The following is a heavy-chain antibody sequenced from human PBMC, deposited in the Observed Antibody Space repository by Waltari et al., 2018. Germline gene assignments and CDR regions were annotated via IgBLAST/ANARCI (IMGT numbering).Heavy chain of an antibody. CDR3: AAPHSTSWYVSDY. D-gene: IGHD2-2*01. V-gene: IGHV3-74*01. CDR1: GLSFRTDW. J-gene: IGHJ4*02. CDR2: INGDESTT. Sequence: EVQLVESRGGLVQPGGSLRLSCAASGLSFRTDWMHWVRQGPGKGLVWVSRINGDESTTNYADSVKGRFTISRDNAKNTLYLQMNSLRAEDTAVYYCAAPHSTSWYVSDYWGQGALVTVSS.